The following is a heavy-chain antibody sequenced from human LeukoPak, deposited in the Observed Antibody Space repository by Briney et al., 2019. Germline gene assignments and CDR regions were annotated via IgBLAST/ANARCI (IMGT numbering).Heavy chain of an antibody. Sequence: SVKVSCKASGVTFSSYAISWVRQAPGQGLEWMGGIIPIFGTANYAQKFQGRVTITADESTSTAYMELSSLRSEDTAVYYCARSNDYSNEVVPYYFDYWGQGTLVTVSS. V-gene: IGHV1-69*13. J-gene: IGHJ4*02. D-gene: IGHD4-11*01. CDR1: GVTFSSYA. CDR3: ARSNDYSNEVVPYYFDY. CDR2: IIPIFGTA.